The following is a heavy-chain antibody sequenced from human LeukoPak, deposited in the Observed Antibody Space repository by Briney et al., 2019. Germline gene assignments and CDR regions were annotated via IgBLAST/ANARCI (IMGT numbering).Heavy chain of an antibody. CDR3: ARGGELLRPADY. CDR2: MNQDGREK. J-gene: IGHJ4*02. CDR1: GFTFSSYW. Sequence: GGSLRLSCAASGFTFSSYWMSWVRQAPGKGLEWVANMNQDGREKYYVDSVKGRFTISRDNAKNSLYLLMNNLRAEDTAVYYCARGGELLRPADYWGQGALVTVSS. D-gene: IGHD1-26*01. V-gene: IGHV3-7*01.